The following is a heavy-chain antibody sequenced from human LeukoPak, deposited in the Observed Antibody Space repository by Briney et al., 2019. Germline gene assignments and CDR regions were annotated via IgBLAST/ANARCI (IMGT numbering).Heavy chain of an antibody. D-gene: IGHD5-12*01. CDR3: ARGRGYSGYDFGY. CDR1: GYTFTGYY. CDR2: INPNSGGT. Sequence: VASVKVSCKASGYTFTGYYMHWVRQAPGQGLEWMGWINPNSGGTNYAQKFQGRVTMTRDTSISTAYMELSRLRSDDTAVYYCARGRGYSGYDFGYWGQGTLVTVSS. J-gene: IGHJ4*02. V-gene: IGHV1-2*02.